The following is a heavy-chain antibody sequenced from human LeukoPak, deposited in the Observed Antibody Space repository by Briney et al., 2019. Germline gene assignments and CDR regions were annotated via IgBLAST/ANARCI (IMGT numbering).Heavy chain of an antibody. Sequence: ASVKVSCKASGGTFSSYAISWVRQAPGQGLEWMGWISAYNGNTNYAQKLQGRVTMTTDTSTSTAYMELRSLRSDDTAVYYCARDPDKYSGYEHYFDYWGQGTLVTVSS. CDR2: ISAYNGNT. CDR1: GGTFSSYA. D-gene: IGHD5-12*01. J-gene: IGHJ4*02. V-gene: IGHV1-18*01. CDR3: ARDPDKYSGYEHYFDY.